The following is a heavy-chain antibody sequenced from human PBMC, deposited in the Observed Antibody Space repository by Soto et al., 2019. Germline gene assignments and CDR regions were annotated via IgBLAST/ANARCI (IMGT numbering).Heavy chain of an antibody. CDR1: GFTFSSNA. CDR3: AKGSNSGGYSESDY. Sequence: GGSLRLSCAASGFTFSSNATSWVRQAPGKGLEWVSSISGSGVSTYYADSVKGRFTISRDNSKNTLWLQMNTLRTEDTALYYCAKGSNSGGYSESDYWGQGTLVTVSS. V-gene: IGHV3-23*01. CDR2: ISGSGVST. D-gene: IGHD3-22*01. J-gene: IGHJ4*02.